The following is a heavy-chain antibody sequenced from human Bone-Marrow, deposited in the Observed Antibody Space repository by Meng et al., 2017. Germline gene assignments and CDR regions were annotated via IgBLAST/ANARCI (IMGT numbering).Heavy chain of an antibody. CDR3: ARDDCTNGVCYGDGHGQYYYYGMDV. Sequence: GASLKISCAASRFTFSSYDMNWVRPAPGKGLEWVSYIRSSGSTIYYADSVKGRLTISRDNAKHSLYLQMHSLRAEDTAVYYCARDDCTNGVCYGDGHGQYYYYGMDVWGQGATVTVSS. V-gene: IGHV3-48*03. J-gene: IGHJ6*02. D-gene: IGHD2-8*01. CDR2: IRSSGSTI. CDR1: RFTFSSYD.